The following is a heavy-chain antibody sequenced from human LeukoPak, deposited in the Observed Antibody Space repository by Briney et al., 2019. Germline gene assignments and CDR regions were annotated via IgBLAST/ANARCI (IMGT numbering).Heavy chain of an antibody. CDR1: GGTFSSYA. CDR3: ARDMRGAWYFDL. CDR2: IIPIFGTA. V-gene: IGHV1-69*01. Sequence: SVKVSCKASGGTFSSYAISWVRQAPGQGLEWMGGIIPIFGTANYAQKFQGRVTITADESTSTAYMELSSLRSEDTAVYYCARDMRGAWYFDLWGRGILVTVSS. J-gene: IGHJ2*01. D-gene: IGHD3-16*01.